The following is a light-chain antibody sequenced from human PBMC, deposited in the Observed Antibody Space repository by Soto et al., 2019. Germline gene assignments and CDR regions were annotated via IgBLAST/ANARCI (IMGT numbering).Light chain of an antibody. CDR1: SSDIGSNT. J-gene: IGLJ3*02. V-gene: IGLV1-44*01. Sequence: QSVLTQPPSASGTPGQWVTISCSGSSSDIGSNTVSWYQQLPGTAPKLLIYSNNQRPSGVPDRFSGSKSGTSASLAISGLQSEDEADYYCATWDDSLNGLFGGGTKLTVL. CDR3: ATWDDSLNGL. CDR2: SNN.